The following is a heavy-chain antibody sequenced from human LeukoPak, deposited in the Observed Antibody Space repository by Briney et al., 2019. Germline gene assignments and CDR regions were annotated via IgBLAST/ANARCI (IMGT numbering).Heavy chain of an antibody. CDR2: IRYDGNNK. CDR3: AKDAVFGVVPYYFDY. CDR1: GFTFISYG. V-gene: IGHV3-30*02. D-gene: IGHD3-3*01. J-gene: IGHJ4*02. Sequence: GGSLSLSCAASGFTFISYGMHWVRQAPGKGLEWVAFIRYDGNNKYYADSVKGRFTISRDNSKNTLYLQMNSLRAEDTAVYYCAKDAVFGVVPYYFDYWGQGTMVTVSS.